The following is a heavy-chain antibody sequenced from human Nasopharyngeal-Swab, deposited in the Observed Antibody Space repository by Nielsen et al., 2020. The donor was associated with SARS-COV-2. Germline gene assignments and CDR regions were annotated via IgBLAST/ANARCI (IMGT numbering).Heavy chain of an antibody. CDR2: INPYSGGT. CDR1: GYTFTGYY. V-gene: IGHV1-2*06. CDR3: ARDYCGGDCFPDS. J-gene: IGHJ4*02. D-gene: IGHD2-21*02. Sequence: ASVKVSCKASGYTFTGYYIHWVRQAPGQGLEWMGRINPYSGGTNYAQKFQGRVTMTRDTSISTAYMELSRLRSDDTAVYYCARDYCGGDCFPDSWGQGTLVTASS.